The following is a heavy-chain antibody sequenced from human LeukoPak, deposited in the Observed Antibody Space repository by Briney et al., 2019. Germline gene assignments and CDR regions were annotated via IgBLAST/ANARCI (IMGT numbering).Heavy chain of an antibody. D-gene: IGHD3-9*01. CDR2: ISHSGIP. V-gene: IGHV4-39*01. CDR1: GGSIRSDTYF. Sequence: KTSQTLSLTCTVSGGSIRSDTYFWGWIRQPPGKGLELIGSISHSGIPSYNPSLKSRVPMSVDTSKNQFALKVTSVTAADAAVYFCARLLSYDILTDHYYKYYMDVWGEGTTVTVSS. J-gene: IGHJ6*03. CDR3: ARLLSYDILTDHYYKYYMDV.